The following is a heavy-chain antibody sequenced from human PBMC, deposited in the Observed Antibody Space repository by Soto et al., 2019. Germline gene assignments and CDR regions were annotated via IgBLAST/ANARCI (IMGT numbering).Heavy chain of an antibody. CDR1: GFAFSSYA. CDR2: ISGSGGST. V-gene: IGHV3-23*01. D-gene: IGHD2-2*02. J-gene: IGHJ4*02. CDR3: AKDLRYCSSTSCYIRPYYFDY. Sequence: GRSLRLSCAASGFAFSSYAMSWVRQAPGKGLEWVSAISGSGGSTYYADSVKGRFTISRDNSKNTLYLQMNSLRAEDTAVYYCAKDLRYCSSTSCYIRPYYFDYWGQGTLVTVSS.